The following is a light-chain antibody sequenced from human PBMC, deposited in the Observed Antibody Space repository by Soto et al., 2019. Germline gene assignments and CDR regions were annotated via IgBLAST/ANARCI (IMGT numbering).Light chain of an antibody. Sequence: QAASVSGSPGQSITISCTGSSSNIGAYNFVSWYQQHPGKAPQLMIYDVTYRPSGVSNRFSGSKSGDTASLTISGLQAEDEADYYCSSYATNNIPFGTGTKLTVL. V-gene: IGLV2-14*03. CDR3: SSYATNNIP. J-gene: IGLJ1*01. CDR2: DVT. CDR1: SSNIGAYNF.